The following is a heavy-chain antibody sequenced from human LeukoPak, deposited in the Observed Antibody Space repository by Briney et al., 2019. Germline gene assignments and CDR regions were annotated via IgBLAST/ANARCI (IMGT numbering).Heavy chain of an antibody. Sequence: PSETLSLTCTVSGGSISSYYWSWIRQPAGKGLEWIGRIYTSGSTNYNPSLKSRVTMSVDTSKNQFSLKLSSVTAADTAAYYCARAGGYYGPWDDAFDIWGQGTMVTVSS. CDR2: IYTSGST. CDR1: GGSISSYY. CDR3: ARAGGYYGPWDDAFDI. V-gene: IGHV4-4*07. D-gene: IGHD3-10*01. J-gene: IGHJ3*02.